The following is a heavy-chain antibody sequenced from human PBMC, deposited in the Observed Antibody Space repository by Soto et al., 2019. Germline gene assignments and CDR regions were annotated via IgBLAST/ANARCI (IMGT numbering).Heavy chain of an antibody. CDR1: GFTFDDYA. Sequence: GGSLRLSCAASGFTFDDYAMHWVRQAPGKGLEWVSLISGDGGSTYDADSVKGRFTISRDNSKNSLYLQMNSLRTEDTALYYCAKLSLTMVRGVTDAFDIWGQGTMVTVSS. CDR2: ISGDGGST. V-gene: IGHV3-43*02. CDR3: AKLSLTMVRGVTDAFDI. J-gene: IGHJ3*02. D-gene: IGHD3-10*01.